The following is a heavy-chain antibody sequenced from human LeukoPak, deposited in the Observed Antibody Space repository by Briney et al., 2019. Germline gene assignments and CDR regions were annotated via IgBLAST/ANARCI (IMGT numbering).Heavy chain of an antibody. V-gene: IGHV4-34*01. J-gene: IGHJ5*02. Sequence: SETLSLTCAVYGGSFSGYYWSWIRQPPGKGLEWIGEINHSGSTNYNPSLKSRVTISVDTSKSQFSLKLSSVTAADTAVYCCARGGRWLQFVWFDPWGQGTLVTVSS. CDR3: ARGGRWLQFVWFDP. CDR1: GGSFSGYY. D-gene: IGHD5-24*01. CDR2: INHSGST.